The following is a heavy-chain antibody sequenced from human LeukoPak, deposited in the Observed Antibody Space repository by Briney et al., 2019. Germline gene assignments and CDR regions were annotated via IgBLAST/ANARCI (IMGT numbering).Heavy chain of an antibody. CDR3: ARGGDSSSWYEGGLVDY. Sequence: ASVKVSSEPPEKPFPSFDITGCHRAMEQGLGWMEGMNPNSGNTGYAQKFQGRVTMTRNTSISTAYMELSSLRSEDTAVYYCARGGDSSSWYEGGLVDYWGQGTLVTVSS. CDR1: EKPFPSFD. D-gene: IGHD6-13*01. V-gene: IGHV1-8*01. CDR2: MNPNSGNT. J-gene: IGHJ4*02.